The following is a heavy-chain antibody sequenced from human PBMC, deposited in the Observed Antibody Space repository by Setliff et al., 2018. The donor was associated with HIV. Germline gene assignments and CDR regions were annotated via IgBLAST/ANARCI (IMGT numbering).Heavy chain of an antibody. J-gene: IGHJ4*02. Sequence: LSLTCSVSGGSISNYYWSWIRQPPGKGLEWIGYIYYSGSTNYNPSLKSRLTISVDTSKNQFSLKLTSVTAADTAVYYCARYSPRGYTLTGPYWGQGTLVTVSS. CDR3: ARYSPRGYTLTGPY. D-gene: IGHD6-25*01. CDR2: IYYSGST. CDR1: GGSISNYY. V-gene: IGHV4-59*01.